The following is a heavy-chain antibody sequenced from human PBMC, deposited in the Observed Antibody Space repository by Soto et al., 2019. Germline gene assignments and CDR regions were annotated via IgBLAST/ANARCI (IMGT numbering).Heavy chain of an antibody. CDR1: GYSFTSYW. D-gene: IGHD5-18*01. Sequence: GESMKISSKGSGYSFTSYWIGWVRKMHGKGLEWMGIIYPGDSDTRYSPSFQGQVTISADKSISTAYLQWSSLKASGTAMYYCARLGLRLDTYYGMDVWGQATTVTVSS. CDR3: ARLGLRLDTYYGMDV. J-gene: IGHJ6*02. V-gene: IGHV5-51*01. CDR2: IYPGDSDT.